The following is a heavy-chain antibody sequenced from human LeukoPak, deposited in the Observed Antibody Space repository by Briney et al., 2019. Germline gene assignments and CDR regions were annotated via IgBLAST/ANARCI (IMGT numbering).Heavy chain of an antibody. J-gene: IGHJ4*02. V-gene: IGHV3-64*01. D-gene: IGHD3-3*01. CDR2: ISSNGGST. Sequence: PGGSLRLSCAASGFTFSSYAMHWVRQAPGKGLEYVSAISSNGGSTYYANSVKGRFTISRDNSKSTLYLQMNSLRTEDTAVYYCAKDRDHRSGYFSEFDYWGQGTLVTVSS. CDR3: AKDRDHRSGYFSEFDY. CDR1: GFTFSSYA.